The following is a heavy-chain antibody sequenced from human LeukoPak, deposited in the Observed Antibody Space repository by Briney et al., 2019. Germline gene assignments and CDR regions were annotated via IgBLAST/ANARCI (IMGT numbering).Heavy chain of an antibody. V-gene: IGHV3-53*01. CDR3: ARENWKNGMDV. CDR1: GFTFGKYW. D-gene: IGHD1-1*01. Sequence: GGSLRLSCVASGFTFGKYWMSWVRQAPGKGLEWVSVIYSGGSTYYADSVKGRFTISRDNSKNTLYLQMNSLRAEDTAVYYCARENWKNGMDVWGQGTTVTVSS. CDR2: IYSGGST. J-gene: IGHJ6*02.